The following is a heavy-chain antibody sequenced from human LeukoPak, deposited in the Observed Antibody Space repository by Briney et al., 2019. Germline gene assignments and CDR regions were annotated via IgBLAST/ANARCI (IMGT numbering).Heavy chain of an antibody. V-gene: IGHV4-59*02. CDR2: IYSSGGV. D-gene: IGHD1-26*01. Sequence: SETLSLTCTVSGGSVNTYYWSWIRRPPGKGLEWIGFIYSSGGVSYNPSLKSRVTISVDTSKNQFSLKLTSMTEADTAMYFCAKDRGPLSYFDPWGQGTLVTVSS. CDR3: AKDRGPLSYFDP. J-gene: IGHJ5*02. CDR1: GGSVNTYY.